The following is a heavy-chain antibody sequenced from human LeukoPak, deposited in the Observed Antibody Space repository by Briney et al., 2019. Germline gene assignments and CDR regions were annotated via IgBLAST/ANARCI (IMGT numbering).Heavy chain of an antibody. J-gene: IGHJ4*02. V-gene: IGHV3-21*01. D-gene: IGHD3-10*01. Sequence: GGSLRLSCAASGFTFSSYSMNWVRQAPGKGLEWVSSISSSSSYIYYADSVKGRFTISRDNAKNSLYLQMNSLRAEDTAVYYCARGSYGSGSYCSFDYWGQGTLVTVSS. CDR3: ARGSYGSGSYCSFDY. CDR1: GFTFSSYS. CDR2: ISSSSSYI.